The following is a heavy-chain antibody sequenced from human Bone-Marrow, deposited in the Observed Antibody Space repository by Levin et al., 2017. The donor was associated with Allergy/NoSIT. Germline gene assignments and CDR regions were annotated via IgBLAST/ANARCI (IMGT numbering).Heavy chain of an antibody. CDR1: GLTFSTAW. J-gene: IGHJ4*02. CDR3: TTGPPYDF. V-gene: IGHV3-15*01. CDR2: IQTQNEGGTT. Sequence: PGESLKISCAASGLTFSTAWMSWVRQAPGKGLEWIGLIQTQNEGGTTDYAAPVKGRFIISRDDSKQTLNLQMNSLTTEDTAVYYCTTGPPYDFWGQGTLVTVSS.